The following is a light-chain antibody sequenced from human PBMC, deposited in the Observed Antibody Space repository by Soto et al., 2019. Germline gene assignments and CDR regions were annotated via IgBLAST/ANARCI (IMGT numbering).Light chain of an antibody. CDR1: QSVSSY. Sequence: EIVLTQSPATLSLSPGERATLSCRASQSVSSYLAWYQQKPGQAPRLLIYDASNRATGIPARFSGSGSGTDFPLTISSLEPEDFAVYYCQLRSNGPPYTFGQGTKLEIK. J-gene: IGKJ2*01. CDR2: DAS. V-gene: IGKV3-11*01. CDR3: QLRSNGPPYT.